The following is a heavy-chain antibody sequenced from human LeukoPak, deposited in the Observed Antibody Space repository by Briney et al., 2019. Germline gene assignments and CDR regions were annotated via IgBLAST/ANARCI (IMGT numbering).Heavy chain of an antibody. V-gene: IGHV3-7*01. J-gene: IGHJ5*02. CDR1: GFTFSSYW. CDR3: ARDAYSSSFNWFDP. Sequence: GGSLRLSCAASGFTFSSYWMSWVRQAPGKGLEWVANIKQDGSEKYYVDSVKGRFTISRDNAKNSLYLQMNSLRAEDTAVYYCARDAYSSSFNWFDPWGQGTLVTVSS. D-gene: IGHD6-13*01. CDR2: IKQDGSEK.